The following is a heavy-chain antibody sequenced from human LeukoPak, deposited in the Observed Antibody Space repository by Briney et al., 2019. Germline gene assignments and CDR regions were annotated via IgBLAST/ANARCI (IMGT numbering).Heavy chain of an antibody. CDR3: ARAAYCSSTSCYRSYGLDV. V-gene: IGHV3-23*01. D-gene: IGHD2-2*01. J-gene: IGHJ6*02. CDR1: GLTFSTYA. CDR2: ISVSGTRT. Sequence: PGGSLRLSCAASGLTFSTYAMSWVRQAPGKGLEWVSGISVSGTRTYYADSVKGRFTISRDNSKNTLYLQMNSLRADDTAVFYCARAAYCSSTSCYRSYGLDVWGQGTTVTVSS.